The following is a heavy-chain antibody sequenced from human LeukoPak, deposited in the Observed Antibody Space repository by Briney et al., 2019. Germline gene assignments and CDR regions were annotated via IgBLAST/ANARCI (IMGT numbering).Heavy chain of an antibody. CDR1: GFTFSSYE. V-gene: IGHV3-48*03. CDR3: AREVSDYLRGYFDY. Sequence: GGSLRLSCAASGFTFSSYEMNWVRQAPGKGLEWVSYISSSGSSIYYADSVKGRFTISRDNAKNSLYLQMNSLRAEDTAIYYCAREVSDYLRGYFDYWGQGTLVTVPS. J-gene: IGHJ4*02. D-gene: IGHD4-17*01. CDR2: ISSSGSSI.